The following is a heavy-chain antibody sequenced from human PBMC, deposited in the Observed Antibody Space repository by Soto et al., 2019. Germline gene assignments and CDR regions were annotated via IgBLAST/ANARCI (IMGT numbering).Heavy chain of an antibody. CDR1: GYSFTSYW. CDR2: IYPGDSDT. V-gene: IGHV5-51*01. D-gene: IGHD4-17*01. Sequence: PGASLKISCKGSGYSFTSYWIGWVRQMPGKGLEWMGIIYPGDSDTRYSPSFQGQVTISADKSISTAYLQWSSLKASDTAMYYCARGQVTTVTTWWLDPWGQGTLVTVTA. CDR3: ARGQVTTVTTWWLDP. J-gene: IGHJ5*02.